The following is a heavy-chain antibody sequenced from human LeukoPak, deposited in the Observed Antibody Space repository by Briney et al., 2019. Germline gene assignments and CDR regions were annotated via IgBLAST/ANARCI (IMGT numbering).Heavy chain of an antibody. CDR1: GYTFTSYY. J-gene: IGHJ6*02. CDR3: ARAWESIAAAGTSGYYYGMDV. D-gene: IGHD6-13*01. V-gene: IGHV1-46*01. CDR2: INPSRAST. Sequence: ASVKVSCKASGYTFTSYYMHWVRQAPPPGIEWVGIINPSRASTSYAQKSQGRVTMTRDTSTSTVYMELSSLRSEDTAVYYCARAWESIAAAGTSGYYYGMDVWGQGTTVTVSS.